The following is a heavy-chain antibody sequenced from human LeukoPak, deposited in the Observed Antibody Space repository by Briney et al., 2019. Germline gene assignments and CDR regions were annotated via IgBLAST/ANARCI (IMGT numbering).Heavy chain of an antibody. CDR2: INSSSSYI. CDR3: ARAFGIAVAGQPPPY. Sequence: PGGSLTLSCAASGFTFSSYSMNWVRQAPGKGLEWVSSINSSSSYISYDDSVKGRFTISRDNAKNSLYLQMNSLRAEDTAVYYCARAFGIAVAGQPPPYWGQGTLVTVSS. J-gene: IGHJ4*02. CDR1: GFTFSSYS. D-gene: IGHD6-19*01. V-gene: IGHV3-21*01.